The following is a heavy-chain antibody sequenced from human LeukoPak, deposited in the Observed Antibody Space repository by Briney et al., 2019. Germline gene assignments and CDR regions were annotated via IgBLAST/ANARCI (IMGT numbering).Heavy chain of an antibody. Sequence: SETLSLTCTASGGSISSSSYYWGWIRQPPGKGLEWIGTIYYSGTTYYNPSLKRRVTISVDTSKNQFSLKLSSVTAADTAVYYCARPASSGSYDGAFDIWGQGTMVTVSS. CDR2: IYYSGTT. CDR3: ARPASSGSYDGAFDI. CDR1: GGSISSSSYY. D-gene: IGHD1-26*01. V-gene: IGHV4-39*01. J-gene: IGHJ3*02.